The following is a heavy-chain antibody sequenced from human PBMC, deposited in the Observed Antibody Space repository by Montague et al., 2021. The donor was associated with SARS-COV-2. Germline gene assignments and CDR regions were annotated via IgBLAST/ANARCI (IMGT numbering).Heavy chain of an antibody. CDR3: ARHYSATLPAVY. V-gene: IGHV4-59*08. Sequence: SETLSLTCTVSGGPISSFYWSWFRQPPGKGLEWIGYISDSGSTNYNPSLTSRVTMSVDTSKNQFSLKVNSVTAADTAVYYCARHYSATLPAVYWGRGTLVTVSS. D-gene: IGHD2-15*01. CDR1: GGPISSFY. CDR2: ISDSGST. J-gene: IGHJ4*02.